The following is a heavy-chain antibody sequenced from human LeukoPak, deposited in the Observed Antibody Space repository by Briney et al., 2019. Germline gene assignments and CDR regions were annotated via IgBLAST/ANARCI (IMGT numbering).Heavy chain of an antibody. J-gene: IGHJ4*02. D-gene: IGHD3-10*01. CDR1: GFAFNTYW. Sequence: SGGSLRLSCAASGFAFNTYWMHWVRQAPGKGLVWVSHIQSDGSTATYADSVKGRFTISRDNAKNTLYLQMNSLRAEDTAVYYCARDFSYSPDYWGQGTLVTVSS. CDR3: ARDFSYSPDY. V-gene: IGHV3-74*01. CDR2: IQSDGSTA.